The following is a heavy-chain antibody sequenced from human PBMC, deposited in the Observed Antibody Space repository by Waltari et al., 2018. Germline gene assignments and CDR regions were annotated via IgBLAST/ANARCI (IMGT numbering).Heavy chain of an antibody. V-gene: IGHV1-2*02. CDR1: GYTFTGYY. D-gene: IGHD2-15*01. CDR3: ARGYCSGGSCYDWFDP. CDR2: INPNSGGT. J-gene: IGHJ5*02. Sequence: QVQLVQSGAEVKKPGASVKVSCKASGYTFTGYYMHWVRQAPGQGLEWMGGINPNSGGTNYTQKFQGRVTMTRDTSISTAYMELSRLRSDDTAVYYCARGYCSGGSCYDWFDPWGQGTLVTVSS.